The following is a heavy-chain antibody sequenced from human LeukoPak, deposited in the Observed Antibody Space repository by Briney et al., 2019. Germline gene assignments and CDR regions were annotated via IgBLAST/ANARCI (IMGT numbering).Heavy chain of an antibody. CDR2: IYYSGST. Sequence: PSETLSLTCTVSGGSISSSSYYWGWIRQPPGKGLEWIVSIYYSGSTYYNPSLKSRVTISVDTSKNQFSLKLSSVTAADTAVYYCARERRASAVTIRWFDPWGQGTLVTVSS. D-gene: IGHD4-17*01. CDR1: GGSISSSSYY. J-gene: IGHJ5*02. CDR3: ARERRASAVTIRWFDP. V-gene: IGHV4-39*02.